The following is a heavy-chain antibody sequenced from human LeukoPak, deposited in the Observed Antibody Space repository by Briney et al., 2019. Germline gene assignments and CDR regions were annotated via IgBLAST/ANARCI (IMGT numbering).Heavy chain of an antibody. CDR1: GGTFSSYA. Sequence: SVKVSCKASGGTFSSYAISWVRQAPGQGLEWMGGIIPIFGAANYAQKFQGRVTITADESTSTAYMELSSLRSEDTAVYYCARWDRSSWYVDYWGQGTLVTVSS. CDR2: IIPIFGAA. CDR3: ARWDRSSWYVDY. V-gene: IGHV1-69*13. J-gene: IGHJ4*02. D-gene: IGHD6-13*01.